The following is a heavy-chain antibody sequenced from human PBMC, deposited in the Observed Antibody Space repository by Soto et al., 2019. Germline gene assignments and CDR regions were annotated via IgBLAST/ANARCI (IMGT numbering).Heavy chain of an antibody. Sequence: GGSLRLSCAASGFTFEDHGMTWVRQVPGKGLEWVAEINWSGSSTSYADSVKGRFTISRDNAKNSLYLQMNSLRADDTALYFCARDGGVAVAVDASDIWGQGTMVTVSS. CDR3: ARDGGVAVAVDASDI. J-gene: IGHJ3*02. CDR1: GFTFEDHG. D-gene: IGHD6-19*01. V-gene: IGHV3-20*04. CDR2: INWSGSST.